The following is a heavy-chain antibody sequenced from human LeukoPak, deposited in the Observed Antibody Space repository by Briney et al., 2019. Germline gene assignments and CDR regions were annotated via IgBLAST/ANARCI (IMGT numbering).Heavy chain of an antibody. Sequence: PGGSLRLSCAASGFTFSSYSMSWVRQAPGKGLEWVSAISGSGGSTYYADSVKGRFTISRDNSKNTLYLQMNSLRAEDTAVYYCAKDTSEWELLLDYWGQGTLVTVSS. J-gene: IGHJ4*02. CDR3: AKDTSEWELLLDY. D-gene: IGHD1-26*01. CDR1: GFTFSSYS. CDR2: ISGSGGST. V-gene: IGHV3-23*01.